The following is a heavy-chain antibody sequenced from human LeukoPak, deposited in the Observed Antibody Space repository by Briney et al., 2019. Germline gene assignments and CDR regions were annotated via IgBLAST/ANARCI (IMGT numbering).Heavy chain of an antibody. CDR2: IKQDGSEK. CDR1: GFTFSSYW. D-gene: IGHD3-16*01. CDR3: ARRGRYGQHFDY. V-gene: IGHV3-7*01. Sequence: GGSLRLSWAASGFTFSSYWMTWVRQAPGKGLEWVANIKQDGSEKYYVDSVKGRFTISRDNAENSLYLQMNSLRAEDTAVYYCARRGRYGQHFDYWGQGTLVTVSS. J-gene: IGHJ4*02.